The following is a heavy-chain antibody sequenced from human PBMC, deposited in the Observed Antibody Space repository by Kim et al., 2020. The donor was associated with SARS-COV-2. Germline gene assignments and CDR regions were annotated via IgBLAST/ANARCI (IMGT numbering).Heavy chain of an antibody. V-gene: IGHV4-34*01. CDR3: AENTNYYDSIDHWYFDL. D-gene: IGHD3-22*01. J-gene: IGHJ2*01. Sequence: LKSRVTISVDTSKNQFSLKLSSVTAADTAVYYCAENTNYYDSIDHWYFDLWGRGTLVTVSS.